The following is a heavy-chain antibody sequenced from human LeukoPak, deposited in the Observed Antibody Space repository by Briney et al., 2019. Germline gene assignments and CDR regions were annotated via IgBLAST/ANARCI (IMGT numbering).Heavy chain of an antibody. D-gene: IGHD5-24*01. J-gene: IGHJ4*02. Sequence: SETLSLTCTVSGGSISSYYWSWIRQPPGKGLEWIGYIYYSGSTNYNPSLKSRVTISVDTSKNQFSLKLSSVTAADTAVYYCARAWDGYNLFSCWGQGTLVTVSS. CDR3: ARAWDGYNLFSC. CDR1: GGSISSYY. V-gene: IGHV4-59*01. CDR2: IYYSGST.